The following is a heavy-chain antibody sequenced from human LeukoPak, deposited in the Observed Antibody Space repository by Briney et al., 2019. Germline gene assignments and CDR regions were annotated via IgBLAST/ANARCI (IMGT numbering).Heavy chain of an antibody. J-gene: IGHJ6*02. CDR2: IYYSTST. Sequence: ETLSLTCTVSGGSITSSIDYWGWVRQPPGKGLEWIATIYYSTSTQYNPSLKSRVTMSVDTSKNQFSLKLSSMTAADAAVYYCARHQCSGTRCYNFYFYGMDVWGQGTTVTVSS. CDR1: GGSITSSIDY. V-gene: IGHV4-39*01. D-gene: IGHD2-2*02. CDR3: ARHQCSGTRCYNFYFYGMDV.